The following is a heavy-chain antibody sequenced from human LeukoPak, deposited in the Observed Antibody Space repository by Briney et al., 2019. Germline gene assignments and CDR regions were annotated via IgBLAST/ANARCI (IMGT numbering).Heavy chain of an antibody. CDR2: IYRSGST. CDR1: GYSIGSGYY. D-gene: IGHD2-2*02. J-gene: IGHJ5*02. CDR3: ARGGRCSSTSCYKSWFDP. Sequence: SETLSLTCAVSGYSIGSGYYWGWIRQPPGKGLEWIGSIYRSGSTYYNPSLKRRVTISVDTSKNQFSLKLSSVTAADTAVYYCARGGRCSSTSCYKSWFDPWGQGTLVTVSS. V-gene: IGHV4-38-2*01.